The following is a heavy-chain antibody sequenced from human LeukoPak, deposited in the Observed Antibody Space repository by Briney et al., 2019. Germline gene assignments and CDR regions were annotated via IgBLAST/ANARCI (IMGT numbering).Heavy chain of an antibody. J-gene: IGHJ4*02. Sequence: GESLKISCKASGYTFTNDWIGWVRQMPGKGLEWMGIIYPGIYPGGSNTRYSPSFQGQVTFSADKSINTAYLQWSSLKASDTAIYYCARAHDKYHPFDYWGQGTLVTVSS. V-gene: IGHV5-51*01. CDR1: GYTFTNDW. D-gene: IGHD3-9*01. CDR2: IYPGIYPGGSNT. CDR3: ARAHDKYHPFDY.